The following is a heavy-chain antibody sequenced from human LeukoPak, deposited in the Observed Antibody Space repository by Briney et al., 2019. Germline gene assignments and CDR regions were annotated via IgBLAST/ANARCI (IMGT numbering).Heavy chain of an antibody. CDR2: INPGGGNT. CDR3: AREGGSCSSTSCSLQYFDY. D-gene: IGHD2-2*01. V-gene: IGHV1-46*03. CDR1: GYTFTNYY. J-gene: IGHJ4*02. Sequence: ASVKVSCTASGYTFTNYYMHWVRQAPGQGLEWMGIINPGGGNTGYAQKFQGRVTMTRDTSTITVYMELSSLRSEDTAVYYCAREGGSCSSTSCSLQYFDYWGQGTLVTVSS.